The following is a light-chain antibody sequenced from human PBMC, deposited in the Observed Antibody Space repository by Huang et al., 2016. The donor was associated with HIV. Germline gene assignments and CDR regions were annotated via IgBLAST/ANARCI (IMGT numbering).Light chain of an antibody. Sequence: DIVMTQSPLSLPVTPGEPASISCRSSQGLLHSNGYNYLDWYLQKPGQSPQLLIYLGSNRAPGVPDRFSGRGSGTDFTLKISRVEAEDGGVYYCMQALQTPATFGQGTKVEIK. CDR1: QGLLHSNGYNY. V-gene: IGKV2-28*01. J-gene: IGKJ1*01. CDR3: MQALQTPAT. CDR2: LGS.